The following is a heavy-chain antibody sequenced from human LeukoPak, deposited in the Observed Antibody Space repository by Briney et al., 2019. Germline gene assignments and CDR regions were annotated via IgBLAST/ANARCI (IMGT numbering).Heavy chain of an antibody. Sequence: SETLSLTCAVYGGSFSGYYWSWIRQPPGKGLEWIGEINHSGSTNYNPSLKSRVTISVDTSKNQFSLKLSSVTAADTAVYYCATTTVTTFFWFDPWGQGTLVTVSS. J-gene: IGHJ5*02. V-gene: IGHV4-34*01. CDR3: ATTTVTTFFWFDP. D-gene: IGHD4-17*01. CDR2: INHSGST. CDR1: GGSFSGYY.